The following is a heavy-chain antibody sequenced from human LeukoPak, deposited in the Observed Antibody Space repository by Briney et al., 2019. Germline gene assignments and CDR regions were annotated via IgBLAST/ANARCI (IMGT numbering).Heavy chain of an antibody. V-gene: IGHV3-23*01. J-gene: IGHJ4*02. CDR3: AKDATYYYDSSGYYYSTNTVYYFDY. CDR1: GFTFSSYA. Sequence: PGGSLRLSCAASGFTFSSYAMSWVRQAPGKGLEWVSAISGSGDSTYYADSVKGRFTISRDNSKNTLYLQMNSLRAEDTAVYYCAKDATYYYDSSGYYYSTNTVYYFDYWGQGTLVTVSS. D-gene: IGHD3-22*01. CDR2: ISGSGDST.